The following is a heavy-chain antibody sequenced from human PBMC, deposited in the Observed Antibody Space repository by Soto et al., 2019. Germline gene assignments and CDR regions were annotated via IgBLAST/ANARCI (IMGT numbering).Heavy chain of an antibody. Sequence: SETLSLTCTVSGGSISRCGYYWSWIRQHPGKGLEWIGYIYYSGSTYYNPSLKSRVTISVDTSKNQFSLRLSSVTAADTAVYYCARLTSKRFSLSGYCYSYYYTXVWGKGSMVT. D-gene: IGHD3-22*01. CDR1: GGSISRCGYY. CDR2: IYYSGST. J-gene: IGHJ6*03. CDR3: ARLTSKRFSLSGYCYSYYYTXV. V-gene: IGHV4-31*03.